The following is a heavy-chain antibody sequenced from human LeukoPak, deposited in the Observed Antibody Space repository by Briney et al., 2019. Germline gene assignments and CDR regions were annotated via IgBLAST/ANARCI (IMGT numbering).Heavy chain of an antibody. CDR2: ISAYNGNT. V-gene: IGHV1-18*01. J-gene: IGHJ4*02. D-gene: IGHD2-2*01. Sequence: ASVRNSCKASGYTFTNYAITWVRQAPGQGLEWMGWISAYNGNTNYAQKLQGRVTMTTDTSTRTAYMELRSLRSDDTAFYYCARVYCISTSWHPATHWGQGTPVTLSS. CDR1: GYTFTNYA. CDR3: ARVYCISTSWHPATH.